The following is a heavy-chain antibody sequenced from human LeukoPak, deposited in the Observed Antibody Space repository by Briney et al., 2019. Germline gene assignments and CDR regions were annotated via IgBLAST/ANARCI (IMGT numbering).Heavy chain of an antibody. J-gene: IGHJ4*02. CDR2: INPNSGGT. D-gene: IGHD3-3*01. CDR1: GYTFTSYY. CDR3: ARVESYDFWSGYYPTQPFDY. V-gene: IGHV1-2*02. Sequence: ASVKVSCKASGYTFTSYYMHWVRQAPGQGLEWMGWINPNSGGTNYAQKFQGRVTMTRDTSISTAYMELSRLRSDDTAVYYCARVESYDFWSGYYPTQPFDYWGQGTLVTVSS.